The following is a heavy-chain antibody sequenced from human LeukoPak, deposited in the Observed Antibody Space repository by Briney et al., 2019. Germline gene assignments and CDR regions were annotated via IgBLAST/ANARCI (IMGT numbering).Heavy chain of an antibody. CDR2: IYYSGST. CDR3: ARRAYCSGGSCYHNFDY. V-gene: IGHV4-39*01. J-gene: IGHJ4*02. CDR1: GGSISSSSYY. D-gene: IGHD2-15*01. Sequence: TSETLSLTCAVSGGSISSSSYYWGWIRQPPGKRLEWIGSIYYSGSTYYNPSLRSLVTISVDTSKNQFSLKLSSVTAADTAVYYCARRAYCSGGSCYHNFDYWGQGTLVTVSS.